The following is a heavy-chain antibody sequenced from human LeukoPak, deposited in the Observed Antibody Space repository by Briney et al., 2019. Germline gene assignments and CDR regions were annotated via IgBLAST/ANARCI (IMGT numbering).Heavy chain of an antibody. D-gene: IGHD5-18*01. CDR2: ISYDGSNK. CDR3: AKNFELHGYSYAGDAFDI. Sequence: PGGSLRLSCAASGFTFSSYGMHWVRQAPGKGLEWVAVISYDGSNKYYADSVKGRFTISRDNSKNTLYLQMNSLRAEDTAVYYCAKNFELHGYSYAGDAFDIWGQGTMVTVSS. V-gene: IGHV3-30*18. J-gene: IGHJ3*02. CDR1: GFTFSSYG.